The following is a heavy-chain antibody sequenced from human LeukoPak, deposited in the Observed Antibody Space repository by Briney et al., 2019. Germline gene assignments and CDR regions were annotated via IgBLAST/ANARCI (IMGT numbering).Heavy chain of an antibody. Sequence: SETLSLTCTVSGGSIRSYYWSWSRQPPGKGLEWIGFIYYSGDTYYNPSLKSRVTISVDTSKNQFSLKLSSVTAADTAVYYCARARPGNDGGNFDYWGQGTLVTASS. CDR2: IYYSGDT. D-gene: IGHD1-1*01. J-gene: IGHJ4*02. CDR3: ARARPGNDGGNFDY. CDR1: GGSIRSYY. V-gene: IGHV4-59*01.